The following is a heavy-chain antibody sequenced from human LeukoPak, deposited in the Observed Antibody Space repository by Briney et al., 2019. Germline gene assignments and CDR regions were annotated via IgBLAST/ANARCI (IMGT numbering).Heavy chain of an antibody. CDR3: ARGRDSGSFIIDY. J-gene: IGHJ4*02. CDR2: TSSSSGST. V-gene: IGHV3-48*01. Sequence: PGGSLRLSCAASGFTFSSYAMNWVRQAPGKGLEWLSFTSSSSGSTHYADSVKGRFTISRDNAKNSLHLQTNSLRAEDTAVYYCARGRDSGSFIIDYWGQGTLVTVSS. CDR1: GFTFSSYA. D-gene: IGHD3-10*01.